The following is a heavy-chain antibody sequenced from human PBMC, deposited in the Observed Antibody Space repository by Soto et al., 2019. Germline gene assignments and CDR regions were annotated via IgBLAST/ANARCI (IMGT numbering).Heavy chain of an antibody. CDR2: INPNSGAT. D-gene: IGHD3-3*01. CDR1: GYTFTGYF. J-gene: IGHJ5*02. V-gene: IGHV1-2*02. Sequence: ASVKVSCKASGYTFTGYFMHWVRQAPGQGLERMGWINPNSGATKHAQKFPGRVTLSRDTSIRTAYMELSGLRADDTAVYYCARGGGTILAPLPWGQGTLVTVSS. CDR3: ARGGGTILAPLP.